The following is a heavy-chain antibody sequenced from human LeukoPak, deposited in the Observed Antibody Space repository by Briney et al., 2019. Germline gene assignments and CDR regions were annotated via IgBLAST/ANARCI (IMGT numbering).Heavy chain of an antibody. D-gene: IGHD2/OR15-2a*01. J-gene: IGHJ6*02. V-gene: IGHV3-21*01. CDR2: ISYSSTYI. Sequence: GGSLRLSCAASGFTFSTYCMNWVRQTPGKGLEWVSSISYSSTYIYYTDSVKGRFTVSRDDAKNSLYLQMNSLRAEDTAVYYRAISKGIGNYGMDVWGQGTTVTVSS. CDR3: AISKGIGNYGMDV. CDR1: GFTFSTYC.